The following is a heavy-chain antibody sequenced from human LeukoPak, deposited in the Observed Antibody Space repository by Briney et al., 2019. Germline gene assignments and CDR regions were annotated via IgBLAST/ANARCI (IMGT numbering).Heavy chain of an antibody. V-gene: IGHV1-18*04. CDR2: ISAYNGNT. CDR3: ARVGLLSLLGAFDI. D-gene: IGHD2-2*01. Sequence: GESLKISCKGSGYSFTSYWIGWVRQAPGQGLEWMGWISAYNGNTNYAQKLQGRVTMTTDTSTSTAYMELRSLRSDDTAVYYCARVGLLSLLGAFDIWGQGTMVTVSS. J-gene: IGHJ3*02. CDR1: GYSFTSYW.